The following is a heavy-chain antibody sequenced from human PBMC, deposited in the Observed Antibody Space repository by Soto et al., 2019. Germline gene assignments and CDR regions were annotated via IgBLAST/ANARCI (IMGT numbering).Heavy chain of an antibody. J-gene: IGHJ4*02. CDR1: GYTFTSYA. V-gene: IGHV1-3*01. CDR3: ARNPMVRGVMDFDY. Sequence: ASVKVSCKASGYTFTSYAMHWVRQAPGQRLEWMGWINAGNGNTKYSQKFQGRVTITRDTSASTAYMELSSLRSEDTAVYYCARNPMVRGVMDFDYWGQGTLVTVSS. CDR2: INAGNGNT. D-gene: IGHD3-10*01.